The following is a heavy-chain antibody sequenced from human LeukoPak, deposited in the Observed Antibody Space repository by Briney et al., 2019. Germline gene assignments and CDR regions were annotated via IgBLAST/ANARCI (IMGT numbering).Heavy chain of an antibody. V-gene: IGHV4-59*08. CDR1: GGSVSSYY. J-gene: IGHJ5*02. CDR3: ARLGGSCFDP. CDR2: IYYSGST. Sequence: SETLSLTCTVSGGSVSSYYWSWIRQPPGKGLVWIGYIYYSGSTNYNPSLKSRVTISVDTSKNQFSLKLSSVTAADTAVYYCARLGGSCFDPWGQGTLVTVSS. D-gene: IGHD2-15*01.